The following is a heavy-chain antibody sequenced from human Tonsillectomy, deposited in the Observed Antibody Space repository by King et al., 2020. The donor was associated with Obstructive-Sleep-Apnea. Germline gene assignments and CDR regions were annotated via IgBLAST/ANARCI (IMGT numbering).Heavy chain of an antibody. Sequence: DVQLVESGGGLVKPGGSLRLSCVASGFTFNNAWMNCVRQAPGKGLEWVAYIKRSADGQTTDYSAPVKGQFTISRDDSKDTLYPQMNSLKAEDTAVYYCAPDLANWPYYYGMDVWGQGTTVTVSS. CDR3: APDLANWPYYYGMDV. J-gene: IGHJ6*02. D-gene: IGHD5-24*01. V-gene: IGHV3-15*01. CDR2: IKRSADGQTT. CDR1: GFTFNNAW.